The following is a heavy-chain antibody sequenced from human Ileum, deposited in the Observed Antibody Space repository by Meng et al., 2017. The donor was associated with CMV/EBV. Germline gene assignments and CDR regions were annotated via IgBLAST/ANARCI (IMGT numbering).Heavy chain of an antibody. J-gene: IGHJ4*02. CDR3: AREVTVSAWWYLPGYGCY. Sequence: FSSYVVTWVRPAPGQGLERMGWISGDTGNTEYAQKFQGRLTLTTDTSMSTAYMQLSSLTSDDSAIYYCAREVTVSAWWYLPGYGCYWGQRTLVTVSS. CDR1: FSSYV. V-gene: IGHV1-18*01. D-gene: IGHD2-15*01. CDR2: ISGDTGNT.